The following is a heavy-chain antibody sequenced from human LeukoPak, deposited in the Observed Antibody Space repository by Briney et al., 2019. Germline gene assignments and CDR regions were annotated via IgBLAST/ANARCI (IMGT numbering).Heavy chain of an antibody. CDR2: INSDGSST. CDR1: GFTFSSYW. J-gene: IGHJ3*02. Sequence: PEGSLRLSCAASGFTFSSYWMHWVRQAPGKGLVWVSRINSDGSSTIRADSVKGRFTISRDNAKNTLYLQMNSLRAEDTAVYYCAKDFGEAAFDIWGQGTMVTVSS. D-gene: IGHD3-10*01. CDR3: AKDFGEAAFDI. V-gene: IGHV3-74*01.